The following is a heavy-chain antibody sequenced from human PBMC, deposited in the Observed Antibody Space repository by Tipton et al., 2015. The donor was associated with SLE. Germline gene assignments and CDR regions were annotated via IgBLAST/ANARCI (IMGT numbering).Heavy chain of an antibody. CDR2: ISGGGTTA. Sequence: SLRLSCAASGFSFSTYSMTWVRQAPGKGLEWVSVISGGGTTAYYADSVRGRFTISRDNARDTLYLQMNSLRTEDTAVYYCVKDPPPPENWGQGTLVTVSS. CDR3: VKDPPPPEN. D-gene: IGHD1-14*01. V-gene: IGHV3-23*03. CDR1: GFSFSTYS. J-gene: IGHJ4*02.